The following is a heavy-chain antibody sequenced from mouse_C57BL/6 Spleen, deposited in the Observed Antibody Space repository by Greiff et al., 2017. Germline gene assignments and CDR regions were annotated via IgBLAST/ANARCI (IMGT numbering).Heavy chain of an antibody. D-gene: IGHD1-1*01. V-gene: IGHV1-72*01. CDR2: IDPNSGGT. Sequence: QVHVKQSGAELVKPGASVKLSCKASGYTFTSYWMHWVKQRPGRGLEWIGRIDPNSGGTKYNEKFKSKATLTVDKPSSTAYMQLSSLTSEDSAVYYCARELLRSRYFDVWGTGTTVTVSS. CDR3: ARELLRSRYFDV. CDR1: GYTFTSYW. J-gene: IGHJ1*03.